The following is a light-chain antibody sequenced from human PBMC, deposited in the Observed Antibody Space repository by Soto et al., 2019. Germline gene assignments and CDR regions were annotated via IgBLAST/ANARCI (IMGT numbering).Light chain of an antibody. J-gene: IGKJ4*01. CDR1: QDSSSY. V-gene: IGKV1-9*01. CDR2: AAS. Sequence: IQLTQSPSSLSASVGDRVTITCRASQDSSSYLAWYQQKPGKAPELLIYAASTLQSGVPSRFSGSGFGTDFTLTISSLQPEDFATYYCQQVNTYPLTFGGGTKVDIK. CDR3: QQVNTYPLT.